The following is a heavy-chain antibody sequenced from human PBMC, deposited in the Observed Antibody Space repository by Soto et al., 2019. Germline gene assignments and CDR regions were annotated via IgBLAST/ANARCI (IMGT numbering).Heavy chain of an antibody. J-gene: IGHJ5*02. CDR3: ARGQGWGRVGS. V-gene: IGHV4-30-4*01. Sequence: QVKVQESGPGLVKPAETLFLTCTVSGGSISGDNSYWIWIRQPPGEGMEWIGYIHYSGNTHYNPYRGSRVTISGDTSKNQIPLKMSSVNTADTTVYYCARGQGWGRVGSWGQGILVTVSS. CDR1: GGSISGDNSY. CDR2: IHYSGNT. D-gene: IGHD6-19*01.